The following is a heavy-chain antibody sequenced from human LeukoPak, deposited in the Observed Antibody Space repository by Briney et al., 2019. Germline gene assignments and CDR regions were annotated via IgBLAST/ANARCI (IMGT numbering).Heavy chain of an antibody. CDR3: ARDRDSSGRSLGY. Sequence: GGSLRLSCAASGFTVSINYMNWVRQAPGKGLEWVSVIYSGGSTYYADSVKGRFIISRDNSKNTLYLQMNGLRAEDTAVYYCARDRDSSGRSLGYWGQGTLVTVSS. CDR1: GFTVSINY. CDR2: IYSGGST. V-gene: IGHV3-53*01. J-gene: IGHJ4*02. D-gene: IGHD6-19*01.